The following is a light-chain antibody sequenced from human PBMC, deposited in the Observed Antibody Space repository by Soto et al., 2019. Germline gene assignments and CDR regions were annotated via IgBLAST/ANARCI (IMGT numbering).Light chain of an antibody. V-gene: IGLV1-44*01. J-gene: IGLJ1*01. CDR3: AAWDDTLNGRYV. Sequence: QSVLTQRPSASGTPGQRVTISCSGSNSNIGINTVSWYQQVPGTAPRVLIYADNQRPSGVPDRFSGSKSGTSASLAISWLQSEDEAAYYCAAWDDTLNGRYVFGTGTKVTVL. CDR1: NSNIGINT. CDR2: ADN.